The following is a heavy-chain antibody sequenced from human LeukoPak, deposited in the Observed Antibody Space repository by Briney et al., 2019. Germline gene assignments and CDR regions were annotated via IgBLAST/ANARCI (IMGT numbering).Heavy chain of an antibody. D-gene: IGHD3-10*01. Sequence: SETLSLTCTVSGGSISSYYWSWIRQPPGKGLEWIGYIYYSGSTNYNPSLKSRVTISADTSKNQFSLKLSSVTAADTAVYYCARGGTNITMVRGVIAFWRPFDYWGQGTLVTVSS. CDR2: IYYSGST. V-gene: IGHV4-59*01. J-gene: IGHJ4*02. CDR1: GGSISSYY. CDR3: ARGGTNITMVRGVIAFWRPFDY.